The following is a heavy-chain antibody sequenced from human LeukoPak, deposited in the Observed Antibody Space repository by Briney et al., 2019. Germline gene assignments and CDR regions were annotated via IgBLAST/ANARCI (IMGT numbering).Heavy chain of an antibody. CDR2: VFHTGAT. D-gene: IGHD4-17*01. J-gene: IGHJ4*02. Sequence: TSETLSLTCTVSGYSISTGYYWGWVRQTPGKGLEWLGTVFHTGATYYNPSLRSRVTISVDTAKNQFSLRVRSMTAADTAVYYCARGTYGSEGYWGQGTLVTVSS. CDR1: GYSISTGYY. CDR3: ARGTYGSEGY. V-gene: IGHV4-38-2*02.